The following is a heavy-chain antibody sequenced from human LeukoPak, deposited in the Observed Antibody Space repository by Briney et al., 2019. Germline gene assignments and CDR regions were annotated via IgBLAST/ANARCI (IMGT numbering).Heavy chain of an antibody. CDR2: INTNTGNP. V-gene: IGHV7-4-1*02. D-gene: IGHD6-19*01. CDR3: ATQPQAVAEV. Sequence: GASVKVSCKASGYIFTNYGMNWVRQAPGQGLEWMGWINTNTGNPTYAQGFTERFVFSLDTSVSTAYLQISSLKAEDTAVYYSATQPQAVAEVWGQGTLVTVSS. CDR1: GYIFTNYG. J-gene: IGHJ4*02.